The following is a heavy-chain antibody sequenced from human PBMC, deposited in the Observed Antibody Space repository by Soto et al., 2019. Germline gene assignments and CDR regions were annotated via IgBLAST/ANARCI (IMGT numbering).Heavy chain of an antibody. CDR1: GFTFSSYP. CDR3: LRAYSGWFDF. Sequence: QVQLVESGGGVVQPGRSLRLSCAASGFTFSSYPIHWVRQAPGKGLEWVGSISYDGTSEDFADSLRGRFTLSRDNSKNLLWLQMNSLRSEDTAVYYCLRAYSGWFDFWGQGTLVTVSS. V-gene: IGHV3-30-3*01. D-gene: IGHD3-10*01. J-gene: IGHJ5*01. CDR2: ISYDGTSE.